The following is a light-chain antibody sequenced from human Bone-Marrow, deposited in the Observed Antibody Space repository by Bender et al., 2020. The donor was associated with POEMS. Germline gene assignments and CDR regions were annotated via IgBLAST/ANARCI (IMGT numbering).Light chain of an antibody. Sequence: SYVLTQPPSVSVAPGKTARITCGGNNIESKSVHWYQQKPGQAPVLVVYDDNNRPSGIPERFSGSNSGNTATLTISRVEAGDEADYYCQVWDSSSDQGMFGGGAKLTVL. CDR3: QVWDSSSDQGM. CDR2: DDN. CDR1: NIESKS. V-gene: IGLV3-21*03. J-gene: IGLJ3*02.